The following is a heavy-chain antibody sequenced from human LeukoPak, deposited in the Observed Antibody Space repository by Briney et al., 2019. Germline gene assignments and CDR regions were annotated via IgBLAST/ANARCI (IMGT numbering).Heavy chain of an antibody. D-gene: IGHD3-22*01. CDR1: GFTFSSYW. V-gene: IGHV3-74*01. Sequence: GSLRLSCAASGFTFSSYWMHWVRQAPXXXXVWVSRINTDGSRITYADSVKGRFTIARDNAMNTVYLQMNSLRAEDTAVYYCARVLSGSWDWFDPWGQGTLVTVSS. CDR3: ARVLSGSWDWFDP. J-gene: IGHJ5*02. CDR2: INTDGSRI.